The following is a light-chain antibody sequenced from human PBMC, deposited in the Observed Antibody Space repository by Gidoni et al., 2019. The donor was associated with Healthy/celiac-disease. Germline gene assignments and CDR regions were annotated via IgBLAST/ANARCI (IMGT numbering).Light chain of an antibody. J-gene: IGKJ2*01. CDR2: AAA. CDR1: QSISSY. V-gene: IGKV1-39*01. CDR3: QQSYSTLYT. Sequence: DIQMTPSPSSLSASVGDRVTITCRASQSISSYLNWYQQKPGKAPKLLIYAAASLQSGVPSRFSGSGSGTEFTLTISSLQPEDFATYYCQQSYSTLYTFXXXTKLEIK.